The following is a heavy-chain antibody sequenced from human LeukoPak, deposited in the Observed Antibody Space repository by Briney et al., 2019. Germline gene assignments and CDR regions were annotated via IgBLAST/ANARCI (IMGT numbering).Heavy chain of an antibody. CDR1: GFTFRSYW. V-gene: IGHV3-7*03. D-gene: IGHD1-26*01. Sequence: GGSLRLSCAASGFTFRSYWMSWVRQAPGKGLEWGASIKKDGSEKYYVDSVKGRFTVSRDNAKNSLYLQMNSLRVEDTAMYYCARDAGRAGDAFDIWGQGTMVTVSS. CDR2: IKKDGSEK. J-gene: IGHJ3*02. CDR3: ARDAGRAGDAFDI.